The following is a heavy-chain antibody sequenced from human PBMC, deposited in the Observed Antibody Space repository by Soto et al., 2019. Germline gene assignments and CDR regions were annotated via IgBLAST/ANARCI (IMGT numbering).Heavy chain of an antibody. J-gene: IGHJ4*02. CDR2: IYYSGST. CDR1: GGSISSYY. V-gene: IGHV4-59*01. Sequence: PSETLSLTCTVSGGSISSYYWSWIRQPPGKGLEWIGYIYYSGSTNYNPSLKSRVTISVDTSKNQFSLKLSSVTAADTAVYYCASLGGRLCSGGSCYSGWGQGTLVTVSS. D-gene: IGHD2-15*01. CDR3: ASLGGRLCSGGSCYSG.